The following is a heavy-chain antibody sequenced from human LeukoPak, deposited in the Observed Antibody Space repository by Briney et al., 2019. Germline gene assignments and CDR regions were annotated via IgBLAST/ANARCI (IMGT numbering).Heavy chain of an antibody. Sequence: ASVKVSCKASGYTFTSYDINWVRQATGEGPEWMGWMNPNSGNTGYAQKFEGRVTMTRNTSISIAYMELSSLRSEDTAVYYCARAPSRYHRVPYGMDVWGQGTTVTVSS. CDR1: GYTFTSYD. D-gene: IGHD2-2*01. V-gene: IGHV1-8*01. CDR2: MNPNSGNT. CDR3: ARAPSRYHRVPYGMDV. J-gene: IGHJ6*02.